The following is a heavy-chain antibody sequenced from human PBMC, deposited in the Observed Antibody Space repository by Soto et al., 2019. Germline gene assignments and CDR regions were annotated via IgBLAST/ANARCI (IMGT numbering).Heavy chain of an antibody. J-gene: IGHJ3*02. CDR3: ARRRYYYDNSGRTEGAFDI. V-gene: IGHV5-51*01. CDR2: IYPGDSDT. Sequence: PGESLKISCKGSGYSFTSYWIGWVRQMPGKGLEWMGIIYPGDSDTRYSPSFQGQVTISADKSISTAYLQWSSLKASDTAMYYCARRRYYYDNSGRTEGAFDIWGQGTMVTVSS. CDR1: GYSFTSYW. D-gene: IGHD3-22*01.